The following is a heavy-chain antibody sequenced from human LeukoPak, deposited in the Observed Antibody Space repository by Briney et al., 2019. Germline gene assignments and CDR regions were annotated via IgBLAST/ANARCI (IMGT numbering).Heavy chain of an antibody. CDR2: ISSSGSTI. V-gene: IGHV3-48*03. Sequence: GASLRLSCAASGFTFSSYEMNWVRQTPGKGLEWVSYISSSGSTIYYADSVKGRFTISRDNAKNSLYLQMNSLRAEDTAVYYCARDDGDYAFDYWGQGTLVAVSS. CDR3: ARDDGDYAFDY. D-gene: IGHD4-17*01. CDR1: GFTFSSYE. J-gene: IGHJ4*02.